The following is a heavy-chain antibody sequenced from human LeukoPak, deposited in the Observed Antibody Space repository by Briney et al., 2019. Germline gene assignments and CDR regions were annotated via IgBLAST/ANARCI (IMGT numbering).Heavy chain of an antibody. V-gene: IGHV1-2*02. J-gene: IGHJ4*02. CDR1: GYTFGTHW. CDR3: ARDYDYGDYNGPMVEYYFDY. Sequence: ASVKVSCKPSGYTFGTHWMHWVRQAPGQGLEWMGWINPNSGGTNYAQKFQGRVTMTRDTSISTAYMELSRLRSDDTAVYYCARDYDYGDYNGPMVEYYFDYWGQGTLVTVSS. D-gene: IGHD4-17*01. CDR2: INPNSGGT.